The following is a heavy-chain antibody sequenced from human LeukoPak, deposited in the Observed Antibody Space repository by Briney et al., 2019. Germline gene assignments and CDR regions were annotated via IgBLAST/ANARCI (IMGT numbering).Heavy chain of an antibody. J-gene: IGHJ5*02. D-gene: IGHD3-3*01. CDR1: GFTFSSYA. CDR2: ISGSGGTT. V-gene: IGHV3-23*01. Sequence: GPSLSLSCAASGFTFSSYAMSWVRQAPGKGLEWVSGISGSGGTTYYADSVEGRFTMSRDNSKKVLDLHMKSLRAEDTAVYYCAKEVSLYDFWSGLHHSGQGTLVTVSS. CDR3: AKEVSLYDFWSGLHH.